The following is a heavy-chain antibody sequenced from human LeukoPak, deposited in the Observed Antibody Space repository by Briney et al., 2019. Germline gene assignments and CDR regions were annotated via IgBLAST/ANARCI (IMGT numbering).Heavy chain of an antibody. D-gene: IGHD1-14*01. CDR3: ARGHLPEGFYYFDY. CDR1: GASISSYY. Sequence: SETLSLTCTVCGASISSYYWSWIRQPPGKGLEWIGYIFYSGSTNYNPSLKSRVTISVDTSKKQLSLRLSSVTAADTAVYYCARGHLPEGFYYFDYWGQGTLVTVSS. CDR2: IFYSGST. V-gene: IGHV4-59*01. J-gene: IGHJ4*02.